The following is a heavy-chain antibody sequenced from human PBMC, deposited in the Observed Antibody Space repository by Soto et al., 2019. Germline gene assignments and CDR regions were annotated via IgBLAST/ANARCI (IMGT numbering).Heavy chain of an antibody. CDR1: GFTFSSYG. Sequence: GGSLRLSCAASGFTFSSYGMHWVRQAPGKGLEWVAVIWYDGSNKYYADSVKGRFTISRDNSKNTLYLQMNSLRAEDTAVYYCARDQEDYGVLWFGEYHYGMDVWGQGTTVTVSS. CDR3: ARDQEDYGVLWFGEYHYGMDV. V-gene: IGHV3-33*01. CDR2: IWYDGSNK. J-gene: IGHJ6*02. D-gene: IGHD3-10*01.